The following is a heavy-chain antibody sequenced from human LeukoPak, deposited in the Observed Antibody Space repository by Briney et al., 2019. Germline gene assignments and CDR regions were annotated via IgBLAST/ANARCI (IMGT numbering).Heavy chain of an antibody. J-gene: IGHJ3*02. CDR3: AREGYYYDSSGSNFPFDI. V-gene: IGHV4-59*01. CDR1: GGSISSYY. CDR2: IYYSGST. D-gene: IGHD3-22*01. Sequence: SETLSLTCTVSGGSISSYYWSWIRQPPGKGPEWIGYIYYSGSTNYNPSLKSRVTISVDTSKNQFSLKLSSVTAADTAVYYCAREGYYYDSSGSNFPFDIWGQGTMVTVSS.